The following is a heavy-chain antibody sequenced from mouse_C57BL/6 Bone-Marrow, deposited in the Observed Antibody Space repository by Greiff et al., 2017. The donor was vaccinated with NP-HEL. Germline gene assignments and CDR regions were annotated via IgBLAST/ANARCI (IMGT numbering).Heavy chain of an antibody. J-gene: IGHJ3*01. Sequence: EVHLVESGTVLARPGASVKMSCKTSGYTFTSYWMHWVKQRPGQGLEWIGAIYPGNSDTSYNQKFKGKAKLTAVTSASTAYMELSSLTNEDSAVYYCTRKDYGSSFAWFAYWGQGTLVTVSA. D-gene: IGHD1-1*01. CDR1: GYTFTSYW. V-gene: IGHV1-5*01. CDR3: TRKDYGSSFAWFAY. CDR2: IYPGNSDT.